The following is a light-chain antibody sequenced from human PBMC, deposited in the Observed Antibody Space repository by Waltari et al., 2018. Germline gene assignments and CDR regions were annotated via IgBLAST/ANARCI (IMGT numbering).Light chain of an antibody. CDR3: QQSYSSLLT. CDR1: QSISRF. CDR2: AAS. Sequence: DIQMTQSPSSLSASVGDRVTITCRASQSISRFLNWYQHKPGKAPNRLIHAASILQSGVPSRFSGSGSETDFTLTISSLQPEDFATYYCQQSYSSLLTFGGGTKVEIK. V-gene: IGKV1-39*01. J-gene: IGKJ4*01.